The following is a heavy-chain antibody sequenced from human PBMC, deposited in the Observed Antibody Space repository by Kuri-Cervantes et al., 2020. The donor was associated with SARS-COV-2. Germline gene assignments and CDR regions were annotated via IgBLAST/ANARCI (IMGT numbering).Heavy chain of an antibody. CDR2: ISSSSSYI. CDR3: ARVVVVPGANDKQWLVWGLHDY. V-gene: IGHV3-21*01. J-gene: IGHJ4*02. Sequence: GESLKISCAASGFTFSSYSMNWVRQAPGKGLEWVSSISSSSSYIYYADSVKGRFTISRDNAKNSLYLQMNSLRAEDTAVYYCARVVVVPGANDKQWLVWGLHDYWGQGTLVTVSS. D-gene: IGHD2-2*01. CDR1: GFTFSSYS.